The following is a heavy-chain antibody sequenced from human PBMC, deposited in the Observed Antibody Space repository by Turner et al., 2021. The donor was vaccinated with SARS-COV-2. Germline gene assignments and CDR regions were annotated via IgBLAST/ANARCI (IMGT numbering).Heavy chain of an antibody. D-gene: IGHD2-21*01. CDR2: MHPSGSS. Sequence: QVHLQESGPGLVKSSETLSLTCTVSGGSIGDYFWTWIRQSAGKGPEYIGRMHPSGSSNYNSSLQSRLTLSLDTAKNQFSLTLRSVSAADTAVYFCARIGDQRRLGWFDRWGQGIRVTVSS. J-gene: IGHJ5*02. CDR1: GGSIGDYF. CDR3: ARIGDQRRLGWFDR. V-gene: IGHV4-4*07.